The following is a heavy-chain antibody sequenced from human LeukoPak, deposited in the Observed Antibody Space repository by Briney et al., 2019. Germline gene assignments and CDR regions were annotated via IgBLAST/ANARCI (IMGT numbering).Heavy chain of an antibody. CDR1: GFTFSDYY. CDR3: ARDSRIVVVPAAPYYYYYGMDV. J-gene: IGHJ6*02. Sequence: PGGSLRLSCAASGFTFSDYYMSWIRQAPGKGLEWVSYISSSGSTIYYADSVEGRFTISRDNAKNSLYLQMNSLRAEDTAVYYCARDSRIVVVPAAPYYYYYGMDVWGQGTTVTVSS. CDR2: ISSSGSTI. D-gene: IGHD2-2*01. V-gene: IGHV3-11*01.